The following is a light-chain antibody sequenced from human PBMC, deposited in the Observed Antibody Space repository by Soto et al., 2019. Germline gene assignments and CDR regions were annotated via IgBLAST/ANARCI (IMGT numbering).Light chain of an antibody. CDR3: QQYGSSSWT. J-gene: IGKJ1*01. CDR2: GTS. CDR1: QSVSSSY. V-gene: IGKV3-20*01. Sequence: EIVLTQSPGTLSLSPGERATLSCRASQSVSSSYLAWYQQKPGQAPRPLIYGTSSRATAIPDRFSGSGSGTDFTLTISRLEPEDSAVYYCQQYGSSSWTFGQGTKVDIK.